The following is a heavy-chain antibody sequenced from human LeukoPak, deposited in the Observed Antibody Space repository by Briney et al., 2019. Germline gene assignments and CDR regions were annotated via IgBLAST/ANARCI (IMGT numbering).Heavy chain of an antibody. D-gene: IGHD3-10*01. CDR2: IYTSGST. CDR3: ARLESKVTIVRGVIDYYYYMDV. CDR1: VGSISSYY. J-gene: IGHJ6*03. V-gene: IGHV4-4*09. Sequence: SETLSLTCTVSVGSISSYYWSWIRQPPGKGLEWIGYIYTSGSTNYNPSLKSRVTISVDTSKNQFSLKLSSVTAADTAVYYCARLESKVTIVRGVIDYYYYMDVWGKGTTVTVSS.